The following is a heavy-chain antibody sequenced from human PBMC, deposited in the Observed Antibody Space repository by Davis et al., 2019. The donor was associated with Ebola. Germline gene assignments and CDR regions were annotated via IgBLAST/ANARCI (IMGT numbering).Heavy chain of an antibody. CDR1: GYTFTSYY. Sequence: ASVKVSCKASGYTFTSYYMHWVRQAPGQGLEWMGIINPSGGSTSYAQKFQGRVTITADKSTSTAYMELSSLRSEDTAVYYCASEGGVVITHNWFDPWGQGTLVTVSS. CDR2: INPSGGST. D-gene: IGHD3-3*01. V-gene: IGHV1-46*01. CDR3: ASEGGVVITHNWFDP. J-gene: IGHJ5*02.